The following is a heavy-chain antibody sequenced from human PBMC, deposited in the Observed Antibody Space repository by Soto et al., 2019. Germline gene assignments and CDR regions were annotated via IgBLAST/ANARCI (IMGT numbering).Heavy chain of an antibody. D-gene: IGHD3-10*01. Sequence: SVKVSCKASGGTFSSYAISWVRQAPGQGLEWMGGIIPIFGTANYAQKFQGRVTITADESTSTAYMELSSLRSEDTAVYYCAREWITMVRARQVTATILDYWGQGTLVTVSS. V-gene: IGHV1-69*13. CDR1: GGTFSSYA. J-gene: IGHJ4*02. CDR2: IIPIFGTA. CDR3: AREWITMVRARQVTATILDY.